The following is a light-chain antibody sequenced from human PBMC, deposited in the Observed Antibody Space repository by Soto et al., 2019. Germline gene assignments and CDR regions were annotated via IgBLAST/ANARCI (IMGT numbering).Light chain of an antibody. V-gene: IGLV1-51*01. Sequence: QSVLTQPPSVSAAPGQRVTISCSGSTSNIGISYVSWYQQFPGTAPKLLIYDNNKRPSGIPDRFSGSRSGTSATLDITGLQTGDEADYYCGTWDMSLSSGVFGGGTKVTVL. CDR3: GTWDMSLSSGV. J-gene: IGLJ3*02. CDR2: DNN. CDR1: TSNIGISY.